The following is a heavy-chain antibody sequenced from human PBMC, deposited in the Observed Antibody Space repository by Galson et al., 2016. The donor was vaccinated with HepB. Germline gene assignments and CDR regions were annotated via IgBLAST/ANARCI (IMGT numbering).Heavy chain of an antibody. CDR2: SRNKRRSYRK. CDR1: GFNFGDHY. J-gene: IGHJ4*02. Sequence: SLRLSCAASGFNFGDHYIDWVRQAPGKGLEWVGRSRNKRRSYRKDYAASVRGRFTLSRDHSKNTLYLQMKSLKTEDTPVYYCVKIDPSDWRDSWGQGTQVTVSS. D-gene: IGHD1-1*01. CDR3: VKIDPSDWRDS. V-gene: IGHV3-72*01.